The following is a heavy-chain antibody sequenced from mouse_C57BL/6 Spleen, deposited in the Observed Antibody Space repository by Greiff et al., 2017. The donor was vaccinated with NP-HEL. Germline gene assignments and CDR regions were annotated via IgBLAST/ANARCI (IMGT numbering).Heavy chain of an antibody. Sequence: VQLKESGGGLVQPKGSLKLSCAASGFSFNTYAMNWVRQAPGKGLEWVARIRSKSNNYATYYADSVKDRFTISRDDSESMLYLQMNNLKTEDTAMYYCVRHSSYGSSSGFDYWGQGTTLTVSS. J-gene: IGHJ2*01. V-gene: IGHV10-1*01. CDR1: GFSFNTYA. CDR3: VRHSSYGSSSGFDY. CDR2: IRSKSNNYAT. D-gene: IGHD1-1*01.